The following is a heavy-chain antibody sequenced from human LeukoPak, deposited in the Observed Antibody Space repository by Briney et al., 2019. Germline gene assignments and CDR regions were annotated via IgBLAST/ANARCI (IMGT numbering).Heavy chain of an antibody. CDR2: IIPIFGTA. Sequence: SVKVSCKAFGGTFSSYAISWVRQAPGQGLEWMGGIIPIFGTANYAQKFQGRVTITADKSTSTAYMELSSLRSEDTAVYYCARVLIAVAGTLDYWGQGTLVTVSS. CDR1: GGTFSSYA. D-gene: IGHD6-19*01. CDR3: ARVLIAVAGTLDY. J-gene: IGHJ4*02. V-gene: IGHV1-69*06.